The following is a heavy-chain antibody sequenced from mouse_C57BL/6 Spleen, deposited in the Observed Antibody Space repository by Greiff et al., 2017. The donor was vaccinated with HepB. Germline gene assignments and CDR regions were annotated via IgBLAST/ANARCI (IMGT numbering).Heavy chain of an antibody. CDR1: GFTFSSYA. CDR3: TREGTAQGFAY. CDR2: ISSGGDYI. Sequence: EVQLQESGEGLVKPGGSLKLSCAASGFTFSSYAMSWVRQTPEKRLEWVAYISSGGDYIYYADTVKGRFTISRDNARNTLYLQMSSLKSEDTAMYYCTREGTAQGFAYWGQGTLVTVSA. J-gene: IGHJ3*01. D-gene: IGHD3-2*02. V-gene: IGHV5-9-1*02.